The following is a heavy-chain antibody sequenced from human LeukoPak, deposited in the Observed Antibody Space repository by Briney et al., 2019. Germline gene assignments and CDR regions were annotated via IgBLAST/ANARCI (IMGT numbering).Heavy chain of an antibody. CDR3: ARRVYGDYGNWCDP. CDR1: GGSISNYY. J-gene: IGHJ5*02. V-gene: IGHV4-59*08. CDR2: IHYSGST. Sequence: SETLSLTCTVSGGSISNYYWNWIRQPPGKGLEWIGNIHYSGSTNYNPSLKSRVSISVDTSKNQFSLKLNSVTAADTAVYYCARRVYGDYGNWCDPWGQGTLVTVSS. D-gene: IGHD4-17*01.